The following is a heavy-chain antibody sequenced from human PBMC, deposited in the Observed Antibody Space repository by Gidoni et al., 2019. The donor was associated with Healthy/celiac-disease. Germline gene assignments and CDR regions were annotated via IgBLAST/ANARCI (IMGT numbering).Heavy chain of an antibody. Sequence: EVQLVESGGGLVKPGGSLRLSCAASGFTFSTAWMNWVRQAPGKGLEWVGRIKSKTDGGTTDYAAPVKGRFTISRDDSKNTLYLQMNSLKTEDTAVYYCTGPRRAYYYYYMDVWGKGTTVTVSS. J-gene: IGHJ6*03. CDR2: IKSKTDGGTT. CDR3: TGPRRAYYYYYMDV. V-gene: IGHV3-15*07. CDR1: GFTFSTAW.